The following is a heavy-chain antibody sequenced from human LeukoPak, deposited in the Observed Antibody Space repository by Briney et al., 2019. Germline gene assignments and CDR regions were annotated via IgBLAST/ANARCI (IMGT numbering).Heavy chain of an antibody. CDR2: INHSGST. Sequence: PSETLSLTCAVYNGSFNEYYWSWIRQPPGKGLEWIGEINHSGSTNYNPSLKSRVTISVDTSKNQFSLKLSSVTAADTAVYYCARADLYYDFWSGYWFDPWGQGTLVTVSS. D-gene: IGHD3-3*01. J-gene: IGHJ5*02. CDR3: ARADLYYDFWSGYWFDP. V-gene: IGHV4-34*01. CDR1: NGSFNEYY.